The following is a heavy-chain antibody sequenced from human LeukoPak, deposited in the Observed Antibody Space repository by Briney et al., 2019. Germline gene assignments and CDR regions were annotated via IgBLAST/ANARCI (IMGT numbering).Heavy chain of an antibody. D-gene: IGHD3-10*01. CDR1: GGSISSYY. V-gene: IGHV4-59*01. J-gene: IGHJ4*02. Sequence: SETLSLTCTVPGGSISSYYWSWIRQPPGEGLEYIGYVYDTGSTNYSPSLKSRVTISVDTSKNQFSLKLSSVTAADTAKYFCARAKPGSPPDHWGQGTLVTVSS. CDR3: ARAKPGSPPDH. CDR2: VYDTGST.